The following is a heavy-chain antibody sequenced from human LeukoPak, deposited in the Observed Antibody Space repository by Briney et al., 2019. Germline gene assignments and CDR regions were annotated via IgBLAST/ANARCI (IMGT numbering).Heavy chain of an antibody. CDR1: GYTFTSYG. CDR2: ISAYNGNT. V-gene: IGHV1-18*01. CDR3: ARAYDYVWGSYRYCSFEY. J-gene: IGHJ4*02. D-gene: IGHD3-16*02. Sequence: ASVKVSCKASGYTFTSYGISWVRQAPGQGLEWMGWISAYNGNTNYAQKLQGRVTMTTDTSTSTAYMELRSLRSDDTAVYCCARAYDYVWGSYRYCSFEYWGQGTLVTVSS.